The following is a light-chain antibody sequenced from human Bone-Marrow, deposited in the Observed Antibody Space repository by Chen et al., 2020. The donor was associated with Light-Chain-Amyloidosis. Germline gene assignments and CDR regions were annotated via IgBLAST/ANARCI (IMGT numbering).Light chain of an antibody. Sequence: SYELPQPPSVSVSPGQTARLTCSGDDLPTKYAYWYQQKPGQAPVLVIHRDTERPSGISARFSGSSSGTTATLTISGVQAEDEADYHCQSADSSGTYEVIFGGGTKLTVL. CDR3: QSADSSGTYEVI. V-gene: IGLV3-25*03. CDR2: RDT. CDR1: DLPTKY. J-gene: IGLJ2*01.